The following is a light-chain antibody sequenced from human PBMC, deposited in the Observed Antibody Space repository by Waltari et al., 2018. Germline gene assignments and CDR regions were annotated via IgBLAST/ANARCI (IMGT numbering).Light chain of an antibody. CDR1: QSISIW. Sequence: DIQMTQSPSTLSASVGDRVTITCRASQSISIWLAWYQQRPGKAPKHLIYQASTLERDVPSRFSGTGSGTEFTLTISSLQPDDFATYYCQQYYTYPLTFGGGTKVEIK. CDR2: QAS. CDR3: QQYYTYPLT. V-gene: IGKV1-5*03. J-gene: IGKJ4*01.